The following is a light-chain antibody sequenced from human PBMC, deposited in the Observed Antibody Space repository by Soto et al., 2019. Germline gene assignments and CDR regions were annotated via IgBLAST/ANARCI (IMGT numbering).Light chain of an antibody. V-gene: IGLV2-11*01. CDR1: SSDVGGYNY. J-gene: IGLJ1*01. Sequence: QSALTQSSSVSGSPGQSVTFSCTGTSSDVGGYNYVSWYKQHPGKAPKLMIYGVSKRPSGVPDRFSGSKSGNTASLTISGLQADDEADYYCCSYAGSYPYVFGTGTNLTVL. CDR2: GVS. CDR3: CSYAGSYPYV.